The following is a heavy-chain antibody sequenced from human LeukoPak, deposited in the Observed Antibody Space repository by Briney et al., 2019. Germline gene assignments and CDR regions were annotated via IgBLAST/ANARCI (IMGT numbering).Heavy chain of an antibody. CDR3: AKAAAAMAVYGMDV. V-gene: IGHV3-30*18. CDR1: GFTFSSNG. CDR2: ISYDGSNK. Sequence: GGSMRLSCAAYGFTFSSNGTHCDRQAPDKWLEWVAVISYDGSNKYYADSVKGRFTISRDNSKNTLYLQMNSLRAEDTAVYYCAKAAAAMAVYGMDVWGQGTTVTVSS. J-gene: IGHJ6*02. D-gene: IGHD5-18*01.